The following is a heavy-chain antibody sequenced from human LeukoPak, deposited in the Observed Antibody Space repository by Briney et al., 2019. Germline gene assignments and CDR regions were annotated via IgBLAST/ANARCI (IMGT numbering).Heavy chain of an antibody. CDR1: GYTFSSYG. CDR2: TSTYNGNT. J-gene: IGHJ6*03. D-gene: IGHD6-19*01. V-gene: IGHV1-18*01. CDR3: ARDAMTSAWSFYYYMDV. Sequence: GASVKVSCKASGYTFSSYGISWVRQAPGQGLDWMGWTSTYNGNTNYAQKLQGRVTMTTDTSTSTAYMELRGLRSDDTAVYYCARDAMTSAWSFYYYMDVWGTGTTVTMSS.